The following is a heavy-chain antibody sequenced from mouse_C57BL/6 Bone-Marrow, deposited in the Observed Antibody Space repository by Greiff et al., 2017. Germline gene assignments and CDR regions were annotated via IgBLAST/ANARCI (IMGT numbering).Heavy chain of an antibody. CDR1: GFTFSDFY. CDR2: SRNKANDYTT. CDR3: ARDAGYNAMDY. J-gene: IGHJ4*01. Sequence: EVKLVESGGGLVQSGRSLRLSCATSGFTFSDFYMEWVRQAPGKGLEWIAASRNKANDYTTEYSASVKGRFIVSRDTSQSILYLQMNALRAEDTAIYYCARDAGYNAMDYWGQGTSGTVSS. V-gene: IGHV7-1*01.